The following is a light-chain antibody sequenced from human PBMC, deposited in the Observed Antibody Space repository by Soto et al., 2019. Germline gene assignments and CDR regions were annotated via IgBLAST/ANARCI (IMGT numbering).Light chain of an antibody. CDR3: QHYGASPPAWT. J-gene: IGKJ1*01. CDR1: QSVSSNF. V-gene: IGKV3-20*01. Sequence: EIVLTQSPGTLSLSPGERATLSCRASQSVSSNFLAWYQQKPGQAPRLLIYGASSRATGIPDRFSGSGSGTDLTLTISRLEPEDFGVYKCQHYGASPPAWTFGQGTKVEIK. CDR2: GAS.